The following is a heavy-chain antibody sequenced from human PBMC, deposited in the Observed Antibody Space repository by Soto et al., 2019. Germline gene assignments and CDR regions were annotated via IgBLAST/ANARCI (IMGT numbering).Heavy chain of an antibody. Sequence: EVQLLESGGGLVQPGGSLRLSCAASGSTLGTYVMTWFRKAPGRGLEWVSAISGSGGSTNYADPVKGRFTISRDNTKNTLYLQMNSLRVEDTAVYYCAKDRKGSYCSGGTCYSFDYWGQGTLVTVPS. CDR3: AKDRKGSYCSGGTCYSFDY. V-gene: IGHV3-23*01. D-gene: IGHD2-15*01. J-gene: IGHJ4*02. CDR2: ISGSGGST. CDR1: GSTLGTYV.